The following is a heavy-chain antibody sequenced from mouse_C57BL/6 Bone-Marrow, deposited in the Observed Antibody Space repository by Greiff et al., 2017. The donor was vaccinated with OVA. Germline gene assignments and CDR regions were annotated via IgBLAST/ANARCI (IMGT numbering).Heavy chain of an antibody. CDR1: GYTFTDYY. CDR2: INPNNGGT. Sequence: EVQLQQSGPELVKPGASVKISCKASGYTFTDYYMNWVKQSHGKSLEWIGDINPNNGGTSYNQKFKGKATLTVDKSSSTAYMELRSLTSEDSAVYYCARMENYGGTWFAYWGQGTLVTVSA. D-gene: IGHD1-1*01. J-gene: IGHJ3*01. CDR3: ARMENYGGTWFAY. V-gene: IGHV1-26*01.